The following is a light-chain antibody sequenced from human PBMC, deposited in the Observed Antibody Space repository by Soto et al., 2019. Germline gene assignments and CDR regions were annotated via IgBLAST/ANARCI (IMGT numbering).Light chain of an antibody. V-gene: IGKV1-39*01. CDR1: QSISSY. CDR2: AAS. J-gene: IGKJ1*01. CDR3: QPSYSTLWT. Sequence: DIQMTQSPSSLSASVGDRVTITCRASQSISSYLNWYQQKPGKAPKLLIYAASSLQSGVPSRFSPSGSGTDFTATISSLQPEDFPTHYCQPSYSTLWTFGQGTKVDIK.